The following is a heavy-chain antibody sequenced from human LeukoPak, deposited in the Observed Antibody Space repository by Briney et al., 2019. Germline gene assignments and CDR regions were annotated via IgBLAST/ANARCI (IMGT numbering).Heavy chain of an antibody. D-gene: IGHD2-2*01. CDR1: GGSFSGYY. V-gene: IGHV4-34*01. CDR3: ARGRQYQLRSRWFDP. Sequence: SETLSLTCAVYGGSFSGYYWSWIRQPPGKGLEWIGEINHSGSTNYNPSLKSRVTISVDTSKNQFSLKLSSVTAADTAVYYCARGRQYQLRSRWFDPWGQGTLVTVSS. J-gene: IGHJ5*02. CDR2: INHSGST.